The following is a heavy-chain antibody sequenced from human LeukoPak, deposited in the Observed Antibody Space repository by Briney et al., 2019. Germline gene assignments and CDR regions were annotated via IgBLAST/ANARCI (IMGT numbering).Heavy chain of an antibody. Sequence: GGSLRLSCAASGFTFSSYWMSWVRQAPGKGLEWVANIKQDESKKYYVHSVEGRFTISRDNAKNSLYLQMNSLRAEDTGVYYCARDVPFGESCDYWGQGTLVSVSS. CDR3: ARDVPFGESCDY. CDR1: GFTFSSYW. V-gene: IGHV3-7*04. CDR2: IKQDESKK. D-gene: IGHD3-10*01. J-gene: IGHJ4*02.